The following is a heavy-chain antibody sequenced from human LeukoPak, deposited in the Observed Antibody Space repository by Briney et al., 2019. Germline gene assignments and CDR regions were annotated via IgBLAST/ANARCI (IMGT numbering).Heavy chain of an antibody. V-gene: IGHV1-2*02. CDR3: ARRAREYSHDAFDI. Sequence: ASVKVSCKASGYTFTDYYMHWVRQAPGQGLEWMGWINPNSRGTDSAQKFQGRFSMTRDTSISTAYMELSRLRSDDTAVYYCARRAREYSHDAFDIWGQGTMVTVSS. CDR2: INPNSRGT. J-gene: IGHJ3*02. CDR1: GYTFTDYY. D-gene: IGHD5-18*01.